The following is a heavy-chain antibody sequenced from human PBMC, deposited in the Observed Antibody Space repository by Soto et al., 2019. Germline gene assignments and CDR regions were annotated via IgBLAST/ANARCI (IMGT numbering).Heavy chain of an antibody. CDR3: ARDGRGYCSGGSCLSWFDH. V-gene: IGHV1-18*01. D-gene: IGHD2-15*01. CDR2: ISAYNGNT. Sequence: QVQLVQSGAEVKKPGASVKVSCKASGYTFTSYGISWVRQAPGQGLEWMGWISAYNGNTNYAQKLQGRVTMTTDTSTSTAYLELRSLRSDDTAVYYCARDGRGYCSGGSCLSWFDHWGQGTLVTVSS. J-gene: IGHJ5*02. CDR1: GYTFTSYG.